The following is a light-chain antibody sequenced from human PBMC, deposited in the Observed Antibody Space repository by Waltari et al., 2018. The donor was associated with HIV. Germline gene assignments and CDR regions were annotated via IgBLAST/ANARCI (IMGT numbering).Light chain of an antibody. Sequence: DIVMTQSPLSLSVPLGGTASISCKSTQSLQHSDGHTYLDWYFQKPGQSPQLLLFLLTNRASGVPDRFSGSASGRDFTLHINAVEADDVGIYHCMQGLQTPYTFGQGTKLEIK. CDR1: QSLQHSDGHTY. CDR3: MQGLQTPYT. CDR2: LLT. J-gene: IGKJ2*01. V-gene: IGKV2-28*01.